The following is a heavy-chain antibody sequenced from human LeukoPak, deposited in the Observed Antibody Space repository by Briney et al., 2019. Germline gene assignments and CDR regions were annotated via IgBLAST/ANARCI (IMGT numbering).Heavy chain of an antibody. CDR2: ISGSGDNR. V-gene: IGHV3-23*01. D-gene: IGHD6-13*01. CDR3: AKYPASGGYFDY. J-gene: IGHJ4*02. CDR1: GFSFSNYA. Sequence: GGSLRLSCAASGFSFSNYAMTWVRQAPGKGLEWVSGISGSGDNRYYADSVKGRFTISRDNSKNTLYLQMNSLRAEDTAVFYCAKYPASGGYFDYWGQGTLVTVSS.